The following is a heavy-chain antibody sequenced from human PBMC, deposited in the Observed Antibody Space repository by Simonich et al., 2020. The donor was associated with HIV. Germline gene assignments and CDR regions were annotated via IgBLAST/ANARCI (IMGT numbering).Heavy chain of an antibody. J-gene: IGHJ4*02. D-gene: IGHD7-27*01. CDR2: LDLEEGDT. V-gene: IGHV1-24*01. CDR3: ATETGNFDY. CDR1: GYSLTELS. Sequence: QVQLVQSGAEVKKPGASVKVSCKVSGYSLTELSMHWVGQAPGKGLEWLGGLDLEEGDTRNVQKFQGRVTMTEDTSTDTAYMELSSLRFEDTAVYYCATETGNFDYWGQGTLVTVSS.